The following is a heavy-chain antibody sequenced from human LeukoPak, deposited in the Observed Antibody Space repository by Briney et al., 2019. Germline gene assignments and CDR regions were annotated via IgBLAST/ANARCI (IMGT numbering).Heavy chain of an antibody. D-gene: IGHD6-13*01. CDR1: GFTFSNYN. J-gene: IGHJ4*02. CDR3: AREQRLVMSYM. V-gene: IGHV3-48*01. CDR2: ISSSSSTI. Sequence: GGSLRLSCAASGFTFSNYNMNWVRQAPGKGLEWVSYISSSSSTIYYTDSVKGRFTISRDNAKNSLYLRMNSLRAEDTAVYYCAREQRLVMSYMWGQGTLVTVSS.